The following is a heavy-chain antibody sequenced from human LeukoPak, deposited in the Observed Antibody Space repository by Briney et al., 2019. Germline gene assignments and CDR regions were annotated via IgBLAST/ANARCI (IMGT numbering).Heavy chain of an antibody. CDR1: GFTFDDYA. CDR2: ISWNSGSI. V-gene: IGHV3-9*01. Sequence: QPGRSLRLSCAASGFTFDDYAMHWARQAPGKGLEWVSGISWNSGSIGYADSVKGRFTISRDNAKNSLYLQMNSLRAEDTALYYCAKAGRRGYYGSGSYSDYWGQGTLVTVSS. J-gene: IGHJ4*02. CDR3: AKAGRRGYYGSGSYSDY. D-gene: IGHD3-10*01.